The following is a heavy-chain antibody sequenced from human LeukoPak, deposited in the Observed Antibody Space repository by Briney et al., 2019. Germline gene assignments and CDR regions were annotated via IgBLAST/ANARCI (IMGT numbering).Heavy chain of an antibody. Sequence: ASVKVSCKASGYTFTSYGISWVRQAPGQGLEWMGWISAYNGNTNYAQKFQGRVTMTTDTSTSTAYMELRSLRSDDTAVYYCARDRDGLGYCGGDCLPPLDYWGQGTLVTVSS. CDR2: ISAYNGNT. CDR3: ARDRDGLGYCGGDCLPPLDY. V-gene: IGHV1-18*01. CDR1: GYTFTSYG. D-gene: IGHD2-21*02. J-gene: IGHJ4*02.